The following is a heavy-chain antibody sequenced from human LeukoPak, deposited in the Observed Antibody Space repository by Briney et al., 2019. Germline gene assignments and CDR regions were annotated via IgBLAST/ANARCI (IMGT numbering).Heavy chain of an antibody. V-gene: IGHV3-30*18. J-gene: IGHJ4*02. D-gene: IGHD1-26*01. CDR3: AKVGVGATPIDY. CDR1: GFTFSSYG. CDR2: ISYDGSNK. Sequence: GGSLRLSCAASGFTFSSYGMHWVRQAPGKGLEWVAVISYDGSNKYYADSVKGRFTISRDNSKNTLYLQMNGLRAEDTAVYYCAKVGVGATPIDYWGQGTLVTVSS.